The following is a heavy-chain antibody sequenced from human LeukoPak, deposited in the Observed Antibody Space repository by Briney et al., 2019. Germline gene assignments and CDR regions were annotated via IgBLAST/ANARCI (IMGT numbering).Heavy chain of an antibody. V-gene: IGHV4-4*07. CDR2: IFTSGST. D-gene: IGHD3-10*01. Sequence: SETLSLTCTISGGSISSYYRSWIRQPAGKALEWIGRIFTSGSTNYNPSLKSRVTMSVDTSKTQFSLRLSSVTAADTAVYYCARSSGGPYYYYYMDVWGKGTTVTVSS. CDR1: GGSISSYY. CDR3: ARSSGGPYYYYYMDV. J-gene: IGHJ6*03.